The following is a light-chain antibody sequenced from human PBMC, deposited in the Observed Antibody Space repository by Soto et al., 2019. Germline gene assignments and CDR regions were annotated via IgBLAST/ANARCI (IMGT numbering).Light chain of an antibody. V-gene: IGLV1-40*01. CDR1: SSNIGTVYD. CDR3: QSYDSNLSAYV. CDR2: DNS. Sequence: QSVLTQPPSVSGAPGQRVTISCTGSSSNIGTVYDVHWYQQLPGTAPKLLIYDNSHRPSGVPDRFSGSKSGTSASLAITGLQAGDEADYYCQSYDSNLSAYVFGTGTKLTVL. J-gene: IGLJ1*01.